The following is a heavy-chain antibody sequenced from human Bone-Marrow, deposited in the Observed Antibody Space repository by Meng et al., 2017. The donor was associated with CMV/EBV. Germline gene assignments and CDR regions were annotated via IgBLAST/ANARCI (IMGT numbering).Heavy chain of an antibody. CDR3: VRGGWSVDY. J-gene: IGHJ4*02. CDR2: ISGSGKYI. Sequence: GGSLRLSCAASGFSFSTYSMNWVRQAPGKGLEWVSSISGSGKYIFNADSVKGRFTISRDNVKNSLYLQMNSLRAEDTAVYYCVRGGWSVDYWGQGTLVTVSS. CDR1: GFSFSTYS. D-gene: IGHD6-19*01. V-gene: IGHV3-21*01.